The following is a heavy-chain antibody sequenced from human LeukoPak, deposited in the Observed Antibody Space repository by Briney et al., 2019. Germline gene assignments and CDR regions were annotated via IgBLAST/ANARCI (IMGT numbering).Heavy chain of an antibody. D-gene: IGHD3-16*01. CDR1: GGSISSGGYY. CDR2: IYYSGST. CDR3: AREIADDLRFDP. J-gene: IGHJ5*02. V-gene: IGHV4-31*03. Sequence: SETLSLTCTVSGGSISSGGYYWSWIRQHPGKGLEWIGYIYYSGSTYYNPSLKSRVTISVDTPKNQFSLKLSSVTAADTAVYYCAREIADDLRFDPWGQGTLVTVSS.